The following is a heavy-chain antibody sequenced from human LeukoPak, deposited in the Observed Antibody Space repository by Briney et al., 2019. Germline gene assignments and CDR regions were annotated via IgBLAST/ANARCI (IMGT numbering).Heavy chain of an antibody. V-gene: IGHV1-2*02. J-gene: IGHJ4*02. CDR1: GYTFTGYY. CDR2: INPNSGGT. CDR3: ARSIAAAGGDNDY. D-gene: IGHD6-13*01. Sequence: ASVKVSCKASGYTFTGYYMHWVRQAPGQGLEWMGWINPNSGGTNYAQKFQGRVTMTRDTSISTAYMELSRLRSDDTAVYYCARSIAAAGGDNDYLGQGTLVTVCS.